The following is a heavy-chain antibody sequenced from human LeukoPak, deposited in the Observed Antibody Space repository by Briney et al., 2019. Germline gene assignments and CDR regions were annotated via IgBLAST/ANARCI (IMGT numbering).Heavy chain of an antibody. CDR2: TYYRSNLYN. CDR3: ARAYGHFDF. D-gene: IGHD4-17*01. Sequence: SQTLSLTCALSGDIFSSNIAAWNWIRQSPSRGLEWLGRTYYRSNLYNDYAVSVKIRITINPDTSKNQFSLQLNSVTPEDTAVYYCARAYGHFDFWGQGTLVTVSS. CDR1: GDIFSSNIAA. J-gene: IGHJ4*02. V-gene: IGHV6-1*01.